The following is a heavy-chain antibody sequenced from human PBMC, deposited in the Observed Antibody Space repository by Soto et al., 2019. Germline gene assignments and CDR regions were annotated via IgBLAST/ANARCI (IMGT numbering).Heavy chain of an antibody. CDR2: IRSKAYGGTT. CDR1: GFTFGDYA. J-gene: IGHJ6*02. CDR3: KPTTTSYYYYYGMDV. V-gene: IGHV3-49*03. D-gene: IGHD2-2*01. Sequence: GGSLRLSCTASGFTFGDYAMSWFRQAPGKGLEWVGFIRSKAYGGTTEYAASVKGRFTISRDDSKSIAYLQMNSLKTEDTAVYYCKPTTTSYYYYYGMDVWGQGTTVTVSS.